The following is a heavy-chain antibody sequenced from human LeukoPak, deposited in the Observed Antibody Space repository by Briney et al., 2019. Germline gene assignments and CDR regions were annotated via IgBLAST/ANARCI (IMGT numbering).Heavy chain of an antibody. V-gene: IGHV3-7*03. J-gene: IGHJ5*02. D-gene: IGHD5-18*01. Sequence: GGSLRLSCAASGFTFSSYWMSWVRQAPGKGLEWVANIKQDGSEKYYVDSVKGRFTISRDNAKNSLYLQMSSLRSEDTAVYYCARVLGRGYSYGLFDPWGQGTLVTVSS. CDR2: IKQDGSEK. CDR3: ARVLGRGYSYGLFDP. CDR1: GFTFSSYW.